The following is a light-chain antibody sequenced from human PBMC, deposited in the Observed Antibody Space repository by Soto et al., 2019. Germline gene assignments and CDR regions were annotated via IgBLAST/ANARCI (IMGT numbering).Light chain of an antibody. CDR1: QSVSSSY. J-gene: IGKJ3*01. CDR3: QQSYTMPFT. V-gene: IGKV3D-7*01. CDR2: GAS. Sequence: EIVMTQSPATLSLSPGERATLSCRASQSVSSSYLSWYQQKPGQAPRLLIYGASTRATGIPARFSGSGSGTDFTLTISSLQPEDFAVYYCQQSYTMPFTFGPGTKVDI.